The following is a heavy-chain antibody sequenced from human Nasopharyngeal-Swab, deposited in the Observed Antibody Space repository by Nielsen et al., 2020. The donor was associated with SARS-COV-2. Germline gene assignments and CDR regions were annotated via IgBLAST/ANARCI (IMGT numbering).Heavy chain of an antibody. V-gene: IGHV3-23*01. CDR2: ISGGGDST. J-gene: IGHJ4*02. CDR1: GFSINSFA. Sequence: GASLKISCAASGFSINSFAMSWVRQAPGKGQEWVSGISGGGDSTHYADSVKGRFTISRDNSRKTLYLQMNSLRAEDTAVYHCAKANTRDFDYWGQGTLVTVSS. CDR3: AKANTRDFDY.